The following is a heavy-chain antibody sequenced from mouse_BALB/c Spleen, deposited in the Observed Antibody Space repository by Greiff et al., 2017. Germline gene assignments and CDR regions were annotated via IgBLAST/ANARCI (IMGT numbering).Heavy chain of an antibody. CDR1: GFTFSSFG. CDR3: ARGEVRREGSAMDY. J-gene: IGHJ4*01. Sequence: EVQLVESGGGLVQPGGSRKLSCAASGFTFSSFGMHWVRQAPEKGLEWVAYISSGSSTIYYADTVKGRFTISRDNPKNTLFLQMTSLRSEDTAMYYCARGEVRREGSAMDYWGQGTSVTVSS. D-gene: IGHD2-14*01. V-gene: IGHV5-17*02. CDR2: ISSGSSTI.